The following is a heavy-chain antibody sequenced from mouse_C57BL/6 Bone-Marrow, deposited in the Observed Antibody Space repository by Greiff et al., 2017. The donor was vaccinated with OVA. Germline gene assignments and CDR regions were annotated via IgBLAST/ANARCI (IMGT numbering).Heavy chain of an antibody. CDR3: ARQGITTVVATDWYFDV. Sequence: EVKLVESGGGLVQPGGSLKLSCAASGFTFSDYYMYWVRQTPEKRLEWVAYISNGGGSTYYPDTVKGRFTISRDNAKNTLYLQMSRLKSEDTAMYYCARQGITTVVATDWYFDVWGTGTTVTVSS. CDR2: ISNGGGST. J-gene: IGHJ1*03. CDR1: GFTFSDYY. D-gene: IGHD1-1*01. V-gene: IGHV5-12*01.